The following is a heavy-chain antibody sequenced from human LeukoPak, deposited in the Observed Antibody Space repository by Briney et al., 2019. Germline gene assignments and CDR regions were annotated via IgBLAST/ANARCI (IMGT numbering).Heavy chain of an antibody. V-gene: IGHV4-34*01. CDR2: INHSGST. CDR3: ASSITIFGVVIIRGY. D-gene: IGHD3-3*01. CDR1: GGSFSGYY. Sequence: PSETLSLTCAVYGGSFSGYYWSWIRQPPGKGLEWIGEINHSGSTNYNPSLKSRVTISVDTSKNQFSLKLSSVTAADTAVYYCASSITIFGVVIIRGYWGQGTLSPSPQ. J-gene: IGHJ4*02.